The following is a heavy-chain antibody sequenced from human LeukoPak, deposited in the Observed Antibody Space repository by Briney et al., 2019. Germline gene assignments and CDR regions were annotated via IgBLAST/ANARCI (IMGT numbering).Heavy chain of an antibody. CDR2: ISGSGGST. CDR1: GFTFSSYG. D-gene: IGHD3-10*01. Sequence: PGGTLRLSCAASGFTFSSYGMSWVRQAPGKGLEWVSAISGSGGSTHYADSVKGRFTISRDNSKNTLYLQMNSLRAEDTAVYYCANLDFGFGTYFDYWGQGTLVTVSS. J-gene: IGHJ4*02. CDR3: ANLDFGFGTYFDY. V-gene: IGHV3-23*01.